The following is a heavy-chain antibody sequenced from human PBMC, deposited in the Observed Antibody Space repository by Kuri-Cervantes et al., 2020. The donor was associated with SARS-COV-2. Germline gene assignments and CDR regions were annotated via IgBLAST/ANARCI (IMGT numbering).Heavy chain of an antibody. V-gene: IGHV1-46*01. CDR2: INPSGGST. CDR3: ARGDYVWGSYRYYMDV. D-gene: IGHD3-16*02. CDR1: GYTFTSYY. Sequence: ASVKVSCKASGYTFTSYYMHWVRQAPGQGLEWMGIINPSGGSTSYAQKFQGRVTMTRDTSTSTVYMELSRLRSDDTAVYYCARGDYVWGSYRYYMDVWGKGTTVTVSS. J-gene: IGHJ6*03.